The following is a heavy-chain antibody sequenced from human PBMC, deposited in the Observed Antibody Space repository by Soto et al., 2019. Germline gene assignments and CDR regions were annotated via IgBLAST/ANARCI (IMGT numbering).Heavy chain of an antibody. V-gene: IGHV4-61*08. CDR1: GGSISSGDYY. CDR2: IYHSGST. CDR3: ARDYDSGSYYNWFDP. J-gene: IGHJ5*02. D-gene: IGHD3-10*01. Sequence: PSETLSLTCTVSGGSISSGDYYWSWIRQPPGKGLEWIGYIYHSGSTNYNPSLKSRVTISVDTSKNQFSLKLSSVTAADTAVYYCARDYDSGSYYNWFDPWGQGTLVTVSS.